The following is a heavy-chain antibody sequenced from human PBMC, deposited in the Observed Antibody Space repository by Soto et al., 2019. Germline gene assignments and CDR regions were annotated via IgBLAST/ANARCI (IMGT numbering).Heavy chain of an antibody. CDR3: ARGRVIVVVTDNWFDP. CDR2: IYYSGST. CDR1: SGSISSCGYY. D-gene: IGHD2-21*02. J-gene: IGHJ5*02. Sequence: SDTLALTCTVCSGSISSCGYYWSWIRQQPGKGLEWIGYIYYSGSTHYNPSLKSRVTISVDTSKNQFSLKLSSVTAADTAVYNCARGRVIVVVTDNWFDPWGQGTLVTVSS. V-gene: IGHV4-31*03.